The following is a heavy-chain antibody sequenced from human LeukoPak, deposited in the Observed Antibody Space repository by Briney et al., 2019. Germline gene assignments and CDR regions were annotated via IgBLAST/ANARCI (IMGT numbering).Heavy chain of an antibody. Sequence: GGSLRPSCAVSGFTFSSYAMSWVRQVPGKGLEWVSAISGSGGSTYYADSVKGRFTISRDNAKNTLYLQMNSLRDDDTAMYYCARNYNGMSYWGQGTLVIVSS. D-gene: IGHD1-26*01. CDR2: ISGSGGST. V-gene: IGHV3-23*01. CDR3: ARNYNGMSY. J-gene: IGHJ4*02. CDR1: GFTFSSYA.